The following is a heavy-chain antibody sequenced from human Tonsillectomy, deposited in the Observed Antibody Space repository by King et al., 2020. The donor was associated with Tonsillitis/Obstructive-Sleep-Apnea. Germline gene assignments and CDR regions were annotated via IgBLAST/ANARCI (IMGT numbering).Heavy chain of an antibody. J-gene: IGHJ4*02. D-gene: IGHD1-1*01. V-gene: IGHV5-51*01. CDR3: ARHHSSTGTFDY. CDR2: IYPGDSDS. CDR1: GYNFTSYW. Sequence: VQLVDSGAEVKKPGESLKISCKGSGYNFTSYWIVWVRQMPGKGLDWMGIIYPGDSDSRSCTSFQGQVTISADKSISTAYLQWSSLKASDTAMYYCARHHSSTGTFDYWGQGTLVTVSS.